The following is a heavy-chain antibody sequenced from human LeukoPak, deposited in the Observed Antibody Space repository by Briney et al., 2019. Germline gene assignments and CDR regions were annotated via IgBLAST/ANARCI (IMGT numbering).Heavy chain of an antibody. D-gene: IGHD3-10*01. CDR1: GYTFTSYG. J-gene: IGHJ4*02. Sequence: ASVKVSCKASGYTFTSYGITWVRRAHGQGLEWLGWIRVYNGNTNYAKNFQDRVTMTTDTSTNTAYMELSSLRSEDTAVYYCARGEVRGVIVLEFDYWGQGTLVTVSS. CDR2: IRVYNGNT. V-gene: IGHV1-18*01. CDR3: ARGEVRGVIVLEFDY.